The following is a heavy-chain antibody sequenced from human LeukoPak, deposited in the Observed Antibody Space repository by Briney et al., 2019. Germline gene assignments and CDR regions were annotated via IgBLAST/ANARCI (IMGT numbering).Heavy chain of an antibody. D-gene: IGHD3-3*01. CDR1: GGTFSSYT. CDR3: PRDLNDFWSGNNWFDP. CDR2: IIPILGIA. J-gene: IGHJ5*02. V-gene: IGHV1-69*04. Sequence: SVKVSCKASGGTFSSYTISWVRQAPGQGLEWMGRIIPILGIANYAQKFQGRVTITADKSTSTAYMELSSLRSEDTAVYYCPRDLNDFWSGNNWFDPWGQGTLVTVSS.